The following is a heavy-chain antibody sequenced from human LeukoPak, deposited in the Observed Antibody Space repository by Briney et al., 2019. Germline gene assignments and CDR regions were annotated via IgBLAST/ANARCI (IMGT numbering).Heavy chain of an antibody. CDR1: GFTFSNYW. CDR3: VRDYQFIQEV. CDR2: ISTDGKST. Sequence: GGSLRLSCVASGFTFSNYWMLWVRQAPGKGLMWVSLISTDGKSTRYAESVKGRFTISRDNTKNALYLQMDILRVEDTALYFCVRDYQFIQEVWGQGTTVTVSS. J-gene: IGHJ6*02. V-gene: IGHV3-74*01. D-gene: IGHD2-2*01.